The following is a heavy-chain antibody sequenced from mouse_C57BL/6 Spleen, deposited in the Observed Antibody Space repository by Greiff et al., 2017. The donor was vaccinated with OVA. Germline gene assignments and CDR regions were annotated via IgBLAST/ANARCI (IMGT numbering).Heavy chain of an antibody. J-gene: IGHJ4*01. CDR3: ARSEPDYYSSSSRAMDY. V-gene: IGHV1-55*01. D-gene: IGHD1-1*01. CDR2: IYPGSGST. CDR1: GYTFTSYW. Sequence: QVQLQQPGAELVKPGASVKMSCKASGYTFTSYWITWVKQRPGQGLEWIGDIYPGSGSTNYNEKFKSKATLTVDTSSSTAYMQLSSLTSEDSAVYYCARSEPDYYSSSSRAMDYWGQGTSVTVSS.